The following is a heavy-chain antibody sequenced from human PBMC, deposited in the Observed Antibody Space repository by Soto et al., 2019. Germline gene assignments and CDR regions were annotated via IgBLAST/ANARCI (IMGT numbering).Heavy chain of an antibody. CDR2: IHYSGTT. Sequence: PSETLSLTCTVSGTSISSYYWSWIRQPPGKGLEWIANIHYSGTTNYNPSLASRVTLLVDTSKNQFSMKMTSVTAADMAMYFCARYNSYAIDYWGRGTLVTVSS. V-gene: IGHV4-59*01. D-gene: IGHD2-8*01. CDR1: GTSISSYY. J-gene: IGHJ4*02. CDR3: ARYNSYAIDY.